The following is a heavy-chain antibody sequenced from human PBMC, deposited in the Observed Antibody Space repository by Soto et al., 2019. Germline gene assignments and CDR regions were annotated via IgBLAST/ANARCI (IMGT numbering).Heavy chain of an antibody. CDR1: GYTFTSYS. Sequence: QVQLVQSGAEVKKPGASVKVSCKASGYTFTSYSISWVRQAPGQGLEWMGLSSAYNGKTSYAQRLQGRLTMTTDTSTSTAYMELTSLKSDETAVYYCARHLPPNDYWGQGTLVTVSS. J-gene: IGHJ4*02. CDR2: SSAYNGKT. V-gene: IGHV1-18*01. CDR3: ARHLPPNDY.